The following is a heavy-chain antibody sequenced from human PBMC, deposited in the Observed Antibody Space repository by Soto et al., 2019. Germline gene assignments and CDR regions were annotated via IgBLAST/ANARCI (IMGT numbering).Heavy chain of an antibody. V-gene: IGHV4-30-2*01. CDR3: ASRPFYYYGLDV. CDR1: GGSITTAVYS. J-gene: IGHJ6*02. Sequence: SETLSLTCTVSGGSITTAVYSWSWIRQPPGKALEWIGYVYHTGNAYPEPSLKSRVTISLDRSKNQFSLKMTSVTAADTALYYCASRPFYYYGLDVWGQGTTVTVSS. CDR2: VYHTGNA.